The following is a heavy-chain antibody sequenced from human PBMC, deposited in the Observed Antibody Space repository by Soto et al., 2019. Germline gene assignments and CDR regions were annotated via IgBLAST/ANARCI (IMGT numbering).Heavy chain of an antibody. J-gene: IGHJ4*02. CDR1: GFTFSRCA. D-gene: IGHD4-17*01. Sequence: EVQLLESGGDLVQPGGSLRLSCAASGFTFSRCAMSWVRQAPGKGLEWVSVISGSGSNTYYTDSVKGRFTISRDNSKNTLYLQMNSLRVEDTAAYYCAREDPFAAETKEPHFDYWGQGILVTVSS. CDR2: ISGSGSNT. CDR3: AREDPFAAETKEPHFDY. V-gene: IGHV3-23*01.